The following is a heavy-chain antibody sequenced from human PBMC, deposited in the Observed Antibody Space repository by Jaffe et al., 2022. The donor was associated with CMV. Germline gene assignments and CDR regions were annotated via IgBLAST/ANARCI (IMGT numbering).Heavy chain of an antibody. CDR1: GASISSYY. V-gene: IGHV4-59*01. J-gene: IGHJ4*02. CDR2: IYYAGST. Sequence: QVQLQESGPGLVKPSETLSLTCTVSGASISSYYWSWIRQPPGKGLEWIGYIYYAGSTNYNPSLKSRVTISVDTSKNQFSLKLTSVTAADTAVYYCARGSGSYRPQQDWGQGTLVTVSS. D-gene: IGHD3-10*01. CDR3: ARGSGSYRPQQD.